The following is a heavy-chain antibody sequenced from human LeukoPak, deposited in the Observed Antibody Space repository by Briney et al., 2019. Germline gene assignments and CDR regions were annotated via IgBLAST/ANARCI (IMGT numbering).Heavy chain of an antibody. Sequence: ASVTVSCKVSGYTFTDYYMHWVQQAPGKGLEWMGLVDPEDGETIYAEKFQGRVTITADTSTDTAYMELSSLRSEDTAVYYCATDLTMVRKDFDYWGQGTLVTVSS. CDR1: GYTFTDYY. J-gene: IGHJ4*02. CDR2: VDPEDGET. CDR3: ATDLTMVRKDFDY. D-gene: IGHD3-10*01. V-gene: IGHV1-69-2*01.